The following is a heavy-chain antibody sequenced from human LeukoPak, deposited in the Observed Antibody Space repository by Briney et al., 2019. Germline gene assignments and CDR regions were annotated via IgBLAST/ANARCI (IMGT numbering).Heavy chain of an antibody. CDR2: IYTSGST. CDR1: GGSISSYY. D-gene: IGHD4-17*01. J-gene: IGHJ2*01. Sequence: SETLSLTCTVSGGSISSYYWSWIRQPAGKGLEWIGRIYTSGSTNYNPSLKSRVTMSVHTSKNQFSLKLSSVTAADTAVYYCARDRSSRTTVTTRYFDLWGRGTLVTVSA. CDR3: ARDRSSRTTVTTRYFDL. V-gene: IGHV4-4*07.